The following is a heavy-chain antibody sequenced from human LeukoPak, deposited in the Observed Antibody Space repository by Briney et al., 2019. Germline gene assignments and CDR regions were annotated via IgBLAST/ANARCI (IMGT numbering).Heavy chain of an antibody. J-gene: IGHJ6*03. CDR3: ARVELAPYYYYMDV. V-gene: IGHV3-48*03. CDR2: ISSSGSTI. Sequence: GGSLRLSCAASGFSISSYEMNWVRQAPGKGLEWVSHISSSGSTIWYADFVKGRFTISRDNAKNSLYLQMNSLRAEDTAVYYCARVELAPYYYYMDVWGKGTTVTVSS. CDR1: GFSISSYE. D-gene: IGHD1-7*01.